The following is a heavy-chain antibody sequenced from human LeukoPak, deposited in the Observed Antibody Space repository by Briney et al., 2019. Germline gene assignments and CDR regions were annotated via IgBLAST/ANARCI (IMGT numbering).Heavy chain of an antibody. CDR2: IYTSGST. V-gene: IGHV4-4*07. CDR1: GGSISSYY. CDR3: ARDLKSSRRSYWYFDL. D-gene: IGHD3-3*01. J-gene: IGHJ2*01. Sequence: SETLSLTCTVSGGSISSYYWSWIRQPAGKGLEWIGRIYTSGSTNYNPSLKSRVTMSLNTSNNHFSLILTSVTAADTAIYFCARDLKSSRRSYWYFDLWGRGIAVTVSS.